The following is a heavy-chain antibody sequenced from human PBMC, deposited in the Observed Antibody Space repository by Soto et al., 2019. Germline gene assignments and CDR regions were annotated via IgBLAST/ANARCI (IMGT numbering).Heavy chain of an antibody. CDR1: GGSINNYY. CDR2: INYDGYS. CDR3: ARPGFGPLHGLVDV. V-gene: IGHV4-59*08. J-gene: IGHJ6*02. Sequence: QVQLQESGPGPVKPSETLSLTCTVSGGSINNYYCSWFRQPPGKGLEWIGYINYDGYSAYNLSLKRRVTLSRDASKTQFSLMLESMTATDTAVYYCARPGFGPLHGLVDVWGPGTTVIVSS. D-gene: IGHD3-10*01.